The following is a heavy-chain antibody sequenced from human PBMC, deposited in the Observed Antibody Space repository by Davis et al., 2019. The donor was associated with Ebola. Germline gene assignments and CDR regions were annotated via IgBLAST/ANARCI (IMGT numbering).Heavy chain of an antibody. V-gene: IGHV3-53*01. CDR3: AKDLGSRDSNYGFDY. J-gene: IGHJ4*02. CDR2: IYSGGST. D-gene: IGHD4-11*01. CDR1: GFTVSSNY. Sequence: GESLKISCAASGFTVSSNYMSWVRQAPGKGLEWVSVIYSGGSTYYADSVKGRFTISRDNSKNTLYLQMNSLRAEDTAVYYCAKDLGSRDSNYGFDYWGQGTLVTVSS.